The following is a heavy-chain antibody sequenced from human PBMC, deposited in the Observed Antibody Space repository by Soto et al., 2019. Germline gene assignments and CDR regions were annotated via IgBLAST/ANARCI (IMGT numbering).Heavy chain of an antibody. Sequence: GASVKVSCKASGYTFTSYAMHWVRQAPGQRLEWMGWINAGNGNTKYSQKFQGRVTITRDTSASTAYMELSSLRSEDTAVYYCARARSQGYYYDSSGYDYYFDYWGQGTLVTVS. J-gene: IGHJ4*02. CDR1: GYTFTSYA. CDR2: INAGNGNT. CDR3: ARARSQGYYYDSSGYDYYFDY. D-gene: IGHD3-22*01. V-gene: IGHV1-3*01.